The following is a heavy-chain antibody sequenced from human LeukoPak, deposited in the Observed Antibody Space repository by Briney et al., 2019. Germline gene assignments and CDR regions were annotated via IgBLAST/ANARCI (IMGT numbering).Heavy chain of an antibody. V-gene: IGHV4-59*01. D-gene: IGHD1-26*01. CDR3: ARVDSGTYYMPFDY. Sequence: PSETLSLTCTVSGGSLIPYYWSWIRQPPGKGLEWIGYIYHSGTTNYSPPLKGRATLSVDTSRNQISLRLSSVTAADTAVYFCARVDSGTYYMPFDYWGQGSLVTVSS. J-gene: IGHJ4*02. CDR2: IYHSGTT. CDR1: GGSLIPYY.